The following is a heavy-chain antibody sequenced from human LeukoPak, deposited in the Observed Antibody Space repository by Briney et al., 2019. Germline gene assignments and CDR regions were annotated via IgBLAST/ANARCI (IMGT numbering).Heavy chain of an antibody. Sequence: PGGSLRLSCAASGFTFSSYAMHWVRQAPGKGLEWVAVVSYDGNNKYYADSVKGRFTISRDNSKNTLYLQMNSLRAEDTAVYYCASTSGVDLMVRGVIITTPFDYWGQGTLVTVSS. V-gene: IGHV3-30*04. CDR2: VSYDGNNK. CDR1: GFTFSSYA. CDR3: ASTSGVDLMVRGVIITTPFDY. D-gene: IGHD3-10*01. J-gene: IGHJ4*02.